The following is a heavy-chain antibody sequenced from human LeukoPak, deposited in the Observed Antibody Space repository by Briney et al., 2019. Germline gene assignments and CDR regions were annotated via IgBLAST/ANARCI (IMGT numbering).Heavy chain of an antibody. J-gene: IGHJ6*02. D-gene: IGHD3-22*01. CDR1: GYTFTGYY. CDR2: INPNSGGT. CDR3: ARDPNSSGYYYYYGMDV. V-gene: IGHV1-2*02. Sequence: ASVKVSCKASGYTFTGYYMHWVRQAPGQGLEWMGWINPNSGGTNYAQKFQGRVTMTRDTSISTAYMELSRLRSDDTAVYYCARDPNSSGYYYYYGMDVWGQGTTVTVSS.